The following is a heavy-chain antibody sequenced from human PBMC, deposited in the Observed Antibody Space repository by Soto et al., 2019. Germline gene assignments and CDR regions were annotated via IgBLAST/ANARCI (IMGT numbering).Heavy chain of an antibody. CDR2: IYPSGST. Sequence: QLQLQESGSGLVKPSQTLSLTCTVSGGSVSSGGFSWSWIRQPPGKGLEWIGYIYPSGSTYYNPSLKSRVTISLDRSKNQFSLKLTSVTAADSAVYYCARGGDYYFDFWGQGTLVTVSS. V-gene: IGHV4-30-2*01. J-gene: IGHJ4*02. CDR3: ARGGDYYFDF. CDR1: GGSVSSGGFS. D-gene: IGHD2-21*01.